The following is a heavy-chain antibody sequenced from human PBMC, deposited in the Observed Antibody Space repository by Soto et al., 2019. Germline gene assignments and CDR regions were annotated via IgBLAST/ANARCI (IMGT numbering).Heavy chain of an antibody. Sequence: ASQTLSLTCSVAGGSRSSYGWSWIRQPPGKGLEWIGYIYYSWSTNYNPSLKRRVTISVDTSKNQLSLKLSSVTAADTAVYYCERDQGFWSGVNYYSYMAVWGNGTTVTVSS. V-gene: IGHV4-59*01. D-gene: IGHD3-3*01. CDR1: GGSRSSYG. CDR2: IYYSWST. J-gene: IGHJ6*03. CDR3: ERDQGFWSGVNYYSYMAV.